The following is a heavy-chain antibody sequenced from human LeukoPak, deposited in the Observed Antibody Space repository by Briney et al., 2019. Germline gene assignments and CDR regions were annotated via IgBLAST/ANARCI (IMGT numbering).Heavy chain of an antibody. CDR1: GGSISSYY. D-gene: IGHD1-26*01. CDR2: IYTSGST. V-gene: IGHV4-4*07. J-gene: IGHJ3*02. Sequence: SETLSLTCTVSGGSISSYYWSWIRQPAGKGLEWIGRIYTSGSTNYNPSLKSRVTMSVDTSKNQFSLKLSSVTAADTAVYYCAREGNEWELHGDAFDIWGQGTMVTVSS. CDR3: AREGNEWELHGDAFDI.